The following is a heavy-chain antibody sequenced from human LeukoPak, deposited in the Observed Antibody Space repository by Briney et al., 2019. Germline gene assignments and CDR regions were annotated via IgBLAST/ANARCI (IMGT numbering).Heavy chain of an antibody. CDR3: ARHTSLRTYGDFDY. CDR2: IHNNGYN. Sequence: PSETLSLTCSVSRGSIIGYYWSWIRQPPGKGLEWVAYIHNNGYNDQNPSLKSRITTSIDTSKNQFSLKLSSVTAADTAVYYCARHTSLRTYGDFDYWGQGTLVTVSS. V-gene: IGHV4-59*08. D-gene: IGHD3-10*01. J-gene: IGHJ4*02. CDR1: RGSIIGYY.